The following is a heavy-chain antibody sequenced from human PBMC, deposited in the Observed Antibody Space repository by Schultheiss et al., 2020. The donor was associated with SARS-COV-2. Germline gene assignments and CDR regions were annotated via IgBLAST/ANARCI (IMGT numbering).Heavy chain of an antibody. J-gene: IGHJ3*02. CDR2: ISYDGSNK. V-gene: IGHV3-30*19. CDR1: GFTFSSYG. CDR3: ANHVVPAASRAPRRAFDI. D-gene: IGHD2-2*01. Sequence: GGSLRLSCAASGFTFSSYGMHWVRQAPGKGLEWVAVISYDGSNKYYADSVKGRFTISRDNSKNTLYLQMNSLRAEDTAVYYCANHVVPAASRAPRRAFDIWGQGTMVTVSS.